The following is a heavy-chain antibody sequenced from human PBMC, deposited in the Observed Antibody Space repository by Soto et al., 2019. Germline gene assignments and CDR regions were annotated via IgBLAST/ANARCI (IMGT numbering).Heavy chain of an antibody. J-gene: IGHJ4*02. D-gene: IGHD3-16*01. CDR3: ATCTVGGGGRGY. V-gene: IGHV4-4*09. CDR2: HHSDST. Sequence: QVQLQESGPGLVKPSETLSLTCTVSGGSMRGQHWSWIRQPPGKGLEWIGHHSDSTNYNPSLKSRTTISPDTSKNQFSLKLSSVTAADTAVYSCATCTVGGGGRGYWGQGTLVTVSS. CDR1: GGSMRGQH.